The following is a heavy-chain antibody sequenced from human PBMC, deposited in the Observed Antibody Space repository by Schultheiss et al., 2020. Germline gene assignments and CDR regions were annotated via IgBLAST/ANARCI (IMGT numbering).Heavy chain of an antibody. CDR3: ARAPYYDYIWGSYWY. CDR2: ISAYNGHT. D-gene: IGHD3-16*01. Sequence: ASVKVSCMASGYTFNNFGFSWVRQAPGQGLEWMGWISAYNGHTDYAQNFQGRVTITADKSTSTAYMELSSLRSEDTAVYYCARAPYYDYIWGSYWYWGQGTLVTVSS. V-gene: IGHV1-18*01. CDR1: GYTFNNFG. J-gene: IGHJ4*02.